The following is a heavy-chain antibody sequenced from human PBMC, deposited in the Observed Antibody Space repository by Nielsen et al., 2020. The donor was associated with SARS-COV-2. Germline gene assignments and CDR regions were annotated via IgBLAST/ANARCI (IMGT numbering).Heavy chain of an antibody. CDR2: IYPGDSDT. V-gene: IGHV5-51*01. CDR1: GYISGYSFTTYW. CDR3: ARSAIAARVQALDI. Sequence: GESLKISCKGSGYISGYSFTTYWIAWVRQMPGKGLVWIGIIYPGDSDTRYSPSFQGQVTIAVDKSISTAYLQWSSLKASDTAMYYCARSAIAARVQALDIWGQGTMVSVSS. D-gene: IGHD6-6*01. J-gene: IGHJ3*02.